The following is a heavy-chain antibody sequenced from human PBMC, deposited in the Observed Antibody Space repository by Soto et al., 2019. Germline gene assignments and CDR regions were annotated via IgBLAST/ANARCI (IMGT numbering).Heavy chain of an antibody. J-gene: IGHJ4*02. CDR3: ARESEDLTSNYDY. CDR1: GFTFTRYS. CDR2: ISSTTNYI. Sequence: GGSLRLSCAASGFTFTRYSMNWVRQAPGKGLEWVSSISSTTNYIYYADSMKGRFTASRDNAKNSVYLEMNSLSAEDTAVYYCARESEDLTSNYDYWGQGTLVTVAS. V-gene: IGHV3-21*01.